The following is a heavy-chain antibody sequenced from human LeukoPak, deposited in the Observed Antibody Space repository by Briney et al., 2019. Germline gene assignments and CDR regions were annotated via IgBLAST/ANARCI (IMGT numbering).Heavy chain of an antibody. D-gene: IGHD6-19*01. CDR3: ARGSSSGWYGGFDY. Sequence: SATLSLTCSVSGGSISSYYWSWIRQPPGKGLEWIGYIYYSGSTNYNPSLKSRVTMSVDTSKNHFSLKLGSVTAADTAVYYCARGSSSGWYGGFDYWGQGILVTVSS. V-gene: IGHV4-59*01. CDR1: GGSISSYY. CDR2: IYYSGST. J-gene: IGHJ4*02.